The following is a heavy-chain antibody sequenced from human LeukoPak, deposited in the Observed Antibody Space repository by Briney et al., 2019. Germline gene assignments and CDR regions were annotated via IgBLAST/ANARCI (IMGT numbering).Heavy chain of an antibody. CDR1: GYTFTGYY. V-gene: IGHV1-2*02. Sequence: ASVKVSCKASGYTFTGYYMHWVRQAPGQGLEWMGWINPNSGGTNYAQKFQGRVTMTRDTSISTAYMELSRLRSDDTAVYYCARNMVGAPRLGVLGYGGQGPLVTVS. CDR3: ARNMVGAPRLGVLGY. CDR2: INPNSGGT. J-gene: IGHJ4*02. D-gene: IGHD3-10*01.